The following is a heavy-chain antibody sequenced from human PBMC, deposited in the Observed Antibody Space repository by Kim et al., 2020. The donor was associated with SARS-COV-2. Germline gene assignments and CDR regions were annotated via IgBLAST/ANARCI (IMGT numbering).Heavy chain of an antibody. D-gene: IGHD3-16*01. CDR2: ITKSSTTI. Sequence: GGSLRLSCPTSGFTFSAYYMNWVRRAPGKGLEWLSFITKSSTTIYYANSVKARFTISRDNAKNSLYLQMNSLSAEDSALYYWVRERMGVAFDIWGQGT. CDR1: GFTFSAYY. CDR3: VRERMGVAFDI. V-gene: IGHV3-48*01. J-gene: IGHJ3*02.